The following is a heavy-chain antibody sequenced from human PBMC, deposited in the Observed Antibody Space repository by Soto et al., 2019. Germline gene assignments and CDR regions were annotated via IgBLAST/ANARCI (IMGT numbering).Heavy chain of an antibody. V-gene: IGHV3-74*01. J-gene: IGHJ4*02. D-gene: IGHD3-16*01. CDR2: IKTDGSST. CDR1: GFTFSSYW. CDR3: ARVGAGQSEFDY. Sequence: EVQLVESGGALVQPGGSLRLSCAASGFTFSSYWMHWVRQVPGEGLVWVSRIKTDGSSTSYADSVKGRFTISRDNAKKTMYLQMNSLGAEDKAVYYCARVGAGQSEFDYWGQGTLVTVSS.